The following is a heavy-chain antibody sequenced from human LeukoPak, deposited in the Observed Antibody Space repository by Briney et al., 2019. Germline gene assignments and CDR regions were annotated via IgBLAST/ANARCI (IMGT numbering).Heavy chain of an antibody. V-gene: IGHV3-23*01. CDR1: GFIFSSYP. Sequence: GGSLRLSCTASGFIFSSYPMTWVRQAPGKGLEWVSAITPSGDNTYYADCVKGRFTFSRDNSKNTLYLEMNSLRVEDTAVYYCAKRLYSSGWSAFDIWGQGTMVSVSS. D-gene: IGHD6-19*01. J-gene: IGHJ3*02. CDR2: ITPSGDNT. CDR3: AKRLYSSGWSAFDI.